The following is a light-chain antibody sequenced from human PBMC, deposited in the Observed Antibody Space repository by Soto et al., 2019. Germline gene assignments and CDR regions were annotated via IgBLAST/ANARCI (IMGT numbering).Light chain of an antibody. Sequence: EIVLTQSPGILSLSPGERATLSCRASQSVSSSYLAWYQQKPGQAPRLLIYGACNRATGIPDRFSPSGSKTNFTLTISRLEPEDFAVYYCQQYGSSPPYTFGQGTKLEIK. CDR1: QSVSSSY. CDR2: GAC. CDR3: QQYGSSPPYT. V-gene: IGKV3-20*01. J-gene: IGKJ2*01.